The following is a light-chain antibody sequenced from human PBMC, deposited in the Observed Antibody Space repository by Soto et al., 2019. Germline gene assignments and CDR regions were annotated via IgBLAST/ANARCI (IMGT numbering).Light chain of an antibody. V-gene: IGKV1-39*01. CDR1: QTIGTY. CDR2: DAS. Sequence: VTQSTSSLAASLGYRVTITCRASQTIGTYVNWYRQKSGAAPELLIYDASTLQSGVPSRFRGGASGTDFTLTISSLQLDDFATYYCQQSYNTPLTFGQGTKADI. J-gene: IGKJ1*01. CDR3: QQSYNTPLT.